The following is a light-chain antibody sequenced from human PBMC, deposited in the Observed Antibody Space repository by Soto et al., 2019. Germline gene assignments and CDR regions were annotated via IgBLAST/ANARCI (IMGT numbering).Light chain of an antibody. V-gene: IGKV3-20*01. CDR3: QQYGSSPWT. CDR2: GAS. Sequence: EIVLTQSPGTLSLSPGERATLSCRASQSVSSSYLGWYQQKPGQATRLLIYGASSRATGIPDRFSGSGSGTEFTLNISRLEPEDFAVYYCQQYGSSPWTFGQGTKVEIK. CDR1: QSVSSSY. J-gene: IGKJ1*01.